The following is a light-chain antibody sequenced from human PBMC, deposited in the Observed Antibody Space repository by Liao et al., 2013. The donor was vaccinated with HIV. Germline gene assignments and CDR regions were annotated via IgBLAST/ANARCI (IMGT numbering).Light chain of an antibody. CDR3: QAWDSSTGV. Sequence: SYELTQSPSVSVSPGQTASITCSGDKLGDKYACWYQQKPGQSPVLVIYQDTRRPSGIPERFSGSNSGNTATLTISGTQPMDEADYYCQAWDSSTGVFGGGTQLTVL. CDR2: QDT. V-gene: IGLV3-1*01. CDR1: KLGDKY. J-gene: IGLJ3*02.